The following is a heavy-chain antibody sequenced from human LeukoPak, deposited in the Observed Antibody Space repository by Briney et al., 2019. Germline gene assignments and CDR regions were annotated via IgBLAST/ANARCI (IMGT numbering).Heavy chain of an antibody. D-gene: IGHD2-8*01. CDR2: IKQDGSEK. CDR1: EFTFSGYW. V-gene: IGHV3-7*05. Sequence: TGGSLRLSCEASEFTFSGYWMTWVRQAPGKGLEWVANIKQDGSEKYYVDSVKGRFTISRDNAKNSVYLQMNSLRAEDTAVYYCAATQNGALCTSWGQGTLVTVSS. J-gene: IGHJ5*02. CDR3: AATQNGALCTS.